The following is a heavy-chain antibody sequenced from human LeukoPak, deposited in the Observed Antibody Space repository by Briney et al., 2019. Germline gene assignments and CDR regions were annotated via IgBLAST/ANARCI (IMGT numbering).Heavy chain of an antibody. D-gene: IGHD3-22*01. CDR3: ARLTTMIVVYDAFDI. CDR1: GGSISSYN. J-gene: IGHJ3*02. Sequence: PSETLSLTCTVSGGSISSYNWSWIRQRPGKGLEWIGYIYYSGNTNYNPSLKSRVTISVDTSKNQFSLKLSSVTAADTAVYYCARLTTMIVVYDAFDIWGQGTMVTVSS. CDR2: IYYSGNT. V-gene: IGHV4-59*08.